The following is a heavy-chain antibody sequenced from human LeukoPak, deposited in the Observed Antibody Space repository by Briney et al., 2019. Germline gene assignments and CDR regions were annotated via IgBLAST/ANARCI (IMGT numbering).Heavy chain of an antibody. D-gene: IGHD1-7*01. J-gene: IGHJ4*02. CDR3: ASLNWNYGVY. CDR2: IKQDGSEK. Sequence: GGSLRLSCAASGFTFSNAWMSWVRQAPGKGLEWVANIKQDGSEKYYVDSVKGRFTISRDNAKNSLYLQMNSLRAEDTAVYYCASLNWNYGVYWGQGTLVTVSS. V-gene: IGHV3-7*01. CDR1: GFTFSNAW.